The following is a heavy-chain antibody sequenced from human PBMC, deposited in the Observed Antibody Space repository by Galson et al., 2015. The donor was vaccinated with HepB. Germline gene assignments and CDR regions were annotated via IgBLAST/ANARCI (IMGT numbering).Heavy chain of an antibody. CDR1: GFTFSSYW. V-gene: IGHV3-7*01. Sequence: SLRLSCAASGFTFSSYWMSWVRQAPRKGLEWVANIKQDGSEKYYVDSVKGRFTISRDNAKNSLYLQMNSLRAEDTAVYYCARESDTAESVFDYWGQGTLVTVSS. CDR2: IKQDGSEK. D-gene: IGHD5-18*01. CDR3: ARESDTAESVFDY. J-gene: IGHJ4*02.